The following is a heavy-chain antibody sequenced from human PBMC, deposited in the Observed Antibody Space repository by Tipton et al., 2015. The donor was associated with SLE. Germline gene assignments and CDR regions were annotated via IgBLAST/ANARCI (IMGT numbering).Heavy chain of an antibody. CDR3: ATDKPPTGFNY. CDR1: GGSITSNDYF. CDR2: IYYSGST. D-gene: IGHD2-8*02. J-gene: IGHJ4*02. Sequence: TLSLTCTVSGGSITSNDYFWSWIRQVPGKGLESIGYIYYSGSTYYNPSLESRVTISADPSKNQFSLKLTSVTAADTAVYYCATDKPPTGFNYWGQGTLVTVSS. V-gene: IGHV4-31*03.